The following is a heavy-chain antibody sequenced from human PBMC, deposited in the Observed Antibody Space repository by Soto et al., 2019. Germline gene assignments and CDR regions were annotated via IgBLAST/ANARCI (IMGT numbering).Heavy chain of an antibody. CDR3: AKPNVLLWFGELSDYYYYGMDV. D-gene: IGHD3-10*01. V-gene: IGHV3-23*01. CDR1: GFTFRSYA. Sequence: PGGSLRLSCAASGFTFRSYAMSWVRQDPGKGLEWVSAISGSGGSTYYADSVKGRFTISRDNSKNTLYLQMNSLRAEDTAVYYCAKPNVLLWFGELSDYYYYGMDVWGQGTTVTVSS. J-gene: IGHJ6*02. CDR2: ISGSGGST.